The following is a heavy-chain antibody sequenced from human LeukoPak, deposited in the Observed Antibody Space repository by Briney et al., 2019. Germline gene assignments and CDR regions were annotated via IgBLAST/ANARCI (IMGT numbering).Heavy chain of an antibody. CDR3: AKGTGVGIDY. V-gene: IGHV3-30*18. CDR2: IPYDGSNK. D-gene: IGHD3-10*01. J-gene: IGHJ4*02. CDR1: GFTFSSYG. Sequence: GGSLRLTCAASGFTFSSYGMHWVRQAPGKGLEWVAVIPYDGSNKYYADSVKGRFTISRDNSKNTLYLQMNSLRAEDTAVYYCAKGTGVGIDYWGQGTLVTVSS.